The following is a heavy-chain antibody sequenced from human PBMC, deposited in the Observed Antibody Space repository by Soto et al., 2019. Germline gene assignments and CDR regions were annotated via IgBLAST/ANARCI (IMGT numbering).Heavy chain of an antibody. CDR3: ARDYCSGGSCYSVAFDY. CDR2: IIPIFGTA. D-gene: IGHD2-15*01. CDR1: GGTFSSYA. J-gene: IGHJ4*02. V-gene: IGHV1-69*06. Sequence: QVPLVQSGAEVKKPGSSVKVSCKASGGTFSSYAISWVRQAPGQGLEWMGGIIPIFGTANYAQKFQGRVTITADKSTSTAYMELSSLRSEDTAVYYSARDYCSGGSCYSVAFDYWGQGTLVTVSS.